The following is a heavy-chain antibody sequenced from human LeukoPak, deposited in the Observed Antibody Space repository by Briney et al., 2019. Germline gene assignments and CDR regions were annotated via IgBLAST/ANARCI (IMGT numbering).Heavy chain of an antibody. CDR1: GYTFIGYY. J-gene: IGHJ5*02. CDR2: INPKSGGT. CDR3: ARGRYPVDWLAT. Sequence: RASVKVSCKASGYTFIGYYMHWVRQAPGQGLEWMGWINPKSGGTNYTQKFQERVTMTRDTSIRTAYMELSSLRSDDTAVYFCARGRYPVDWLATWGKGALVTVSS. V-gene: IGHV1-2*02. D-gene: IGHD1-26*01.